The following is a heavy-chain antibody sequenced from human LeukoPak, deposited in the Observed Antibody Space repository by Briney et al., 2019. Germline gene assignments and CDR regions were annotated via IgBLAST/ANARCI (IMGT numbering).Heavy chain of an antibody. CDR1: GSTLSYW. V-gene: IGHV3-7*01. J-gene: IGHJ4*02. D-gene: IGHD6-13*01. CDR2: IKYDGSEK. CDR3: ARDVAAPGLFFDY. Sequence: GGSLRLSCAASGSTLSYWMSWVRQAPGKGLEWVANIKYDGSEKDYVDSVKGRFTISSDNAKNSLYLQMNSPIAEDMTVYYFARDVAAPGLFFDYRGQVTLVTVSS.